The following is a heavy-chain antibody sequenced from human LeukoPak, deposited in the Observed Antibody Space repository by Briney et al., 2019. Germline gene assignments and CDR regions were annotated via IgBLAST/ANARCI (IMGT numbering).Heavy chain of an antibody. J-gene: IGHJ3*01. CDR3: AKEMATIRAFDF. CDR2: ISSSSSYI. V-gene: IGHV3-21*04. D-gene: IGHD5-24*01. Sequence: GGSLRLSCAASGFTFSSYSMNWVRQAPGKGLEWVSSISSSSSYIYYADSVKGRFTISRDNSKNTLYLQMNSLRAEDTAVYYCAKEMATIRAFDFWGQGTMVTVSS. CDR1: GFTFSSYS.